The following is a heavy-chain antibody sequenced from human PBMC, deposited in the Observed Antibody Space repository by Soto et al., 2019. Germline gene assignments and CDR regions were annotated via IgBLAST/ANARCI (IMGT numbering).Heavy chain of an antibody. CDR1: GGSISSGGYY. Sequence: SETLSLTCTVSGGSISSGGYYWSWIRQHPGKGLEWIGYIYYSGSTYYNPSLKSRVTISVDTSKNQFSLKLSSVTAADTAVYYCASSTLTYYYGSGSYYNEGAFDIWGQGTMVTVSS. D-gene: IGHD3-10*01. V-gene: IGHV4-31*03. J-gene: IGHJ3*02. CDR3: ASSTLTYYYGSGSYYNEGAFDI. CDR2: IYYSGST.